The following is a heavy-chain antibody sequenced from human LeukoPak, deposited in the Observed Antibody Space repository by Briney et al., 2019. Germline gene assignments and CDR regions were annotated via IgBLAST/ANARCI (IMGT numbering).Heavy chain of an antibody. V-gene: IGHV4-59*01. CDR3: ASSYGSGSYYMSGYNWFDP. J-gene: IGHJ5*02. CDR2: IYYSGST. D-gene: IGHD3-10*01. CDR1: GGSISSYY. Sequence: SETLSLTCTVSGGSISSYYWSWIRQPPGKGLEWIGYIYYSGSTNYNPSLKSRVTISVDTSKNQFSLKLSSVTAADTAVYYRASSYGSGSYYMSGYNWFDPWGQGTLVTVSS.